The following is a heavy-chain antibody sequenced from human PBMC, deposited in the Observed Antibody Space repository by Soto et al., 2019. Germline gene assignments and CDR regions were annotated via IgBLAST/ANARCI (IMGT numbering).Heavy chain of an antibody. CDR2: INTNSGAT. Sequence: QVQLMQSGAEMKKPGASVKVSCKASGYTFTGYFMHWVRQAPGQGLEWMGWINTNSGATKYAHKFQGRVTRTRDTSISTAYMELSGRTSDDTAVYFCARGGGTILAPLPWGQGTLVTVSS. CDR1: GYTFTGYF. J-gene: IGHJ5*02. V-gene: IGHV1-2*02. CDR3: ARGGGTILAPLP. D-gene: IGHD3-3*01.